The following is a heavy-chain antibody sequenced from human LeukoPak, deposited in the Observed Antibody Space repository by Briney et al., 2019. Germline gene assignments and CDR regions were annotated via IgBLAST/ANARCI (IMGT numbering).Heavy chain of an antibody. CDR1: GGSVSSTNW. Sequence: ESGPTLVNPSGTLSLTCGVSGGSVSSTNWWTWIRQPPGKGLEWIGEVHLDGRTNFNPSLKSRLTMSVDLSENHVSLKLTSVTAADTAVYYCAREGGFYRPLDYSGQGTLVTVSS. D-gene: IGHD6-25*01. V-gene: IGHV4-4*02. CDR3: AREGGFYRPLDY. J-gene: IGHJ4*02. CDR2: VHLDGRT.